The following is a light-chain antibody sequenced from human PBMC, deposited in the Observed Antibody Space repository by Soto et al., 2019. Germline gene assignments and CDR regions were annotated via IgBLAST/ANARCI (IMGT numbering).Light chain of an antibody. CDR1: SSNIGAGYD. CDR3: QSYDSSLSGSVV. J-gene: IGLJ2*01. CDR2: GNS. V-gene: IGLV1-40*01. Sequence: QSVLTQPPSVSGAPGQRVTISCTGSSSNIGAGYDVHWYQQLPGTAPKLLIYGNSNRPSGFPDRFSGSKSGTSASLAITGLQAEDEADYYCQSYDSSLSGSVVFGGGTKLTGL.